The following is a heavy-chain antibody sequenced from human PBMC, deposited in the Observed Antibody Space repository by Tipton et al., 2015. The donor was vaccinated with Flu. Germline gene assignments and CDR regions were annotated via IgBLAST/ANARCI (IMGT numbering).Heavy chain of an antibody. CDR1: GGSISSYY. V-gene: IGHV4-59*12. CDR3: ARGLWEAAAGKGTCDD. CDR2: ISYSGCT. J-gene: IGHJ4*02. Sequence: TLSLTCTVSGGSISSYYWCWIRQPQRKGLAWIGTISYSGCTNYPPSLNSRVTISVDTPKNQFSLKLSSVTAADTAVYYCARGLWEAAAGKGTCDDWGQGTRVAGSS. D-gene: IGHD6-13*01.